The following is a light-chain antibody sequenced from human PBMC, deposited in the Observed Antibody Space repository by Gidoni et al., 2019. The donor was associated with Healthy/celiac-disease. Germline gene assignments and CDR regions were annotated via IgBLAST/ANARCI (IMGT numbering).Light chain of an antibody. CDR3: CSYAGSSTFEGV. CDR1: SSDVGSYNL. J-gene: IGLJ3*02. CDR2: EGS. V-gene: IGLV2-23*03. Sequence: QSALTQPASVSGSPGQSITISCTGTSSDVGSYNLVSWYQQHPGKAPQLMIYEGSKRPSGVSNRFSGSKSGNTASLTISGLQAEDEADYYCCSYAGSSTFEGVFGGGTKLTVL.